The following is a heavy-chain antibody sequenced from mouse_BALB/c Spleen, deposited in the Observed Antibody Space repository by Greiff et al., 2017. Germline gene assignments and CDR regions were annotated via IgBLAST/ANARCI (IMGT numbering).Heavy chain of an antibody. D-gene: IGHD2-14*01. J-gene: IGHJ4*01. CDR2: IYPSDSYT. CDR1: GYTFTSYW. CDR3: TRNRNYAMDY. Sequence: QVQLQQPGAELVRPGASVKLSCKASGYTFTSYWINWVKQRPGQGLEWIGNIYPSDSYTNYNQKFKDKATLTVDKSSSTAYMQLSSPTSEDSAVYYCTRNRNYAMDYWGQGTSVTVSS. V-gene: IGHV1-69*02.